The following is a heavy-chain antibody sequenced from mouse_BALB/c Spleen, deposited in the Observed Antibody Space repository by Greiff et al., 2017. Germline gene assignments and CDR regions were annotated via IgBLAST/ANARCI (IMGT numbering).Heavy chain of an antibody. CDR3: AREGMGPYFDY. D-gene: IGHD2-3*01. CDR1: GFTFSSYT. J-gene: IGHJ2*01. Sequence: EVMLVESGGGLVQPGGSLKLSCAASGFTFSSYTMSWVRQTPEKRLEWVAYISNGGGSTYYPDTVKGRFTISRDNAKNTLYLQMSSLKSEDTAMYYCAREGMGPYFDYWGQGTTRTVSS. V-gene: IGHV5-12-2*01. CDR2: ISNGGGST.